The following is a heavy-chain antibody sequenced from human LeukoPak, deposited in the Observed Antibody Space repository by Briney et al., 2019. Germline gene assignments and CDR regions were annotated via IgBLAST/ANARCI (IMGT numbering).Heavy chain of an antibody. Sequence: GGSLRLSCAASGFTFSSYAMSWVRQAPGKGLEWVSAISGSGGSTYYADSVKGRFTISRDNSKNTLYLQMNSLRAEDTAVYYCAKSSMIVVVMYYSDYWGQGTLVTVSS. CDR2: ISGSGGST. D-gene: IGHD3-22*01. CDR3: AKSSMIVVVMYYSDY. V-gene: IGHV3-23*01. CDR1: GFTFSSYA. J-gene: IGHJ4*02.